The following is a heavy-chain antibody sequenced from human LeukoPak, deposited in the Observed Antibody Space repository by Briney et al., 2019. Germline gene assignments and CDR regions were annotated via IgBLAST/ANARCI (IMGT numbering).Heavy chain of an antibody. D-gene: IGHD1-26*01. CDR3: AKGRVGAKEDAFDI. J-gene: IGHJ3*02. V-gene: IGHV3-9*01. Sequence: SGGSLRLSCAASGFTFDDYAMHWVRQAPGKDLEWVSGISWNSGSIGYADSVKGRFTISRDNAKNSLYLQMNSLRAEDTALYYCAKGRVGAKEDAFDIWGQGTMVTVSS. CDR2: ISWNSGSI. CDR1: GFTFDDYA.